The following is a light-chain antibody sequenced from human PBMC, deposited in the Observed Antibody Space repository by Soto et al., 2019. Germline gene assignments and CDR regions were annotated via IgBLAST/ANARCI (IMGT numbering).Light chain of an antibody. CDR2: GAS. V-gene: IGKV3-15*01. J-gene: IGKJ1*01. Sequence: EIVMTQSPATLSVSPGERATLSCRASQSVSSNLAWYQQKPGQAPRLLIYGASTRATGIPARFSGSGSGTEFTLTISSLQSEDFAVYYCHQDNNWPRTFGQGTKVDIK. CDR1: QSVSSN. CDR3: HQDNNWPRT.